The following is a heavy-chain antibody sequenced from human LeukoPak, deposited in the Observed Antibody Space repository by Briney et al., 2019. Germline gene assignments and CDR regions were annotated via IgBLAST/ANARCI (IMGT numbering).Heavy chain of an antibody. J-gene: IGHJ2*01. CDR2: YYHTEHA. D-gene: IGHD5-18*01. V-gene: IGHV4-38-2*01. CDR1: GYSVSNHYY. Sequence: PSETLSLTCAVSGYSVSNHYYWGWIRQPPGKGLEWIGSYYHTEHAYYSPSLQSRVSISIDTSKNQFSLELTSVTAADTAVYYCASVDTSMARYFNLWGRGTLVTVSS. CDR3: ASVDTSMARYFNL.